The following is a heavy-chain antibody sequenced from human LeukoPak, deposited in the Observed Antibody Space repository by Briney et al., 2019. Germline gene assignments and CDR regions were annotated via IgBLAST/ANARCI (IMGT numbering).Heavy chain of an antibody. D-gene: IGHD3-10*01. CDR2: IFYSGSTS. CDR3: AKSNGYGLVDI. CDR1: GGSISTANYY. Sequence: SETLSLTCTVSGGSISTANYYWGWIRQPPGKGLEWIGNIFYSGSTSYYSPSLKSRVTISLDTSRNHFSLKLNSVTAADTAVYYCAKSNGYGLVDIWGQGTMVTVSS. J-gene: IGHJ3*02. V-gene: IGHV4-39*07.